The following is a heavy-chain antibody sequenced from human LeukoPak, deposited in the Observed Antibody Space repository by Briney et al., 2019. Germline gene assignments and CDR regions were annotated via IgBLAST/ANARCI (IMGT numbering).Heavy chain of an antibody. D-gene: IGHD4-17*01. Sequence: SVKVSCKASGYTFTSYGISWVRQAPGQGLEWMGGIIPIVGTAKYAQKFQGRVTITADESTSTAYMELRSLRSEDTAVYYCARATVTTFNWFDPWGQGTVVTVSS. V-gene: IGHV1-69*13. J-gene: IGHJ5*02. CDR1: GYTFTSYG. CDR3: ARATVTTFNWFDP. CDR2: IIPIVGTA.